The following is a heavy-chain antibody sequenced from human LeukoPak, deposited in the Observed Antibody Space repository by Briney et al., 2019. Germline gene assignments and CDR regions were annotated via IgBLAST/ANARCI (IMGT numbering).Heavy chain of an antibody. J-gene: IGHJ2*01. D-gene: IGHD5-12*01. Sequence: SETLSLTCTVSGGSISSGGYYWSWIRQHPGKGLEWIGYIYYSGSTYYNPSLKSRVTISVDTSKIQFSLKLSSVTAADTAVYYCARDSGYECWYFDLWGRGTLVTVSS. CDR3: ARDSGYECWYFDL. CDR1: GGSISSGGYY. V-gene: IGHV4-31*03. CDR2: IYYSGST.